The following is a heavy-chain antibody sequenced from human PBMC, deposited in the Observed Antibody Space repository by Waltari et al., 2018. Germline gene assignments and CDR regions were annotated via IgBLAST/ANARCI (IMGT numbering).Heavy chain of an antibody. CDR1: GFTVSSNY. V-gene: IGHV3-53*01. CDR2: IYSGGST. J-gene: IGHJ4*02. Sequence: EVQLVESGGGLIQPGGSLRLSCAASGFTVSSNYMSWVRQAPGKGLEWVSVIYSGGSTYYADSVKGRFTISRDNSKNTLYLQMNSLRAEDTAVYYCARDHRATVLGGYFDYWGQGTLVTVSS. CDR3: ARDHRATVLGGYFDY. D-gene: IGHD4-17*01.